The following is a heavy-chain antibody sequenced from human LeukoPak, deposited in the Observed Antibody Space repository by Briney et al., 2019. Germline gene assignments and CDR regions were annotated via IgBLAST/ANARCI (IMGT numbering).Heavy chain of an antibody. J-gene: IGHJ4*02. Sequence: GESLKISCKGSGYTFTTYWIGWVREMPGKGLEWMGIIYPGDSDPRYSPSFQGQVTISADTSISTAYLQWSSLKASDSAMYYCVRHGLGSSWFGFDYWGQGTLVTVSS. CDR3: VRHGLGSSWFGFDY. CDR1: GYTFTTYW. V-gene: IGHV5-51*01. D-gene: IGHD6-13*01. CDR2: IYPGDSDP.